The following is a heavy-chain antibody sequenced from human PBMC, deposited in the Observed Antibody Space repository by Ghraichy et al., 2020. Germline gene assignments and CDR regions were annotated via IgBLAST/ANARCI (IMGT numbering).Heavy chain of an antibody. CDR3: AREELRITIFGVARGGMDV. D-gene: IGHD3-3*01. Sequence: SETLSLTCTVSGGSISSSSYYWGWIRQPPGKGLEWIGSIYYSGSTYYNPSLKSRVTISVDTSKNQFSLKLSSVTAADTAVYYCAREELRITIFGVARGGMDVWGQGTTVTVSS. J-gene: IGHJ6*02. V-gene: IGHV4-39*02. CDR2: IYYSGST. CDR1: GGSISSSSYY.